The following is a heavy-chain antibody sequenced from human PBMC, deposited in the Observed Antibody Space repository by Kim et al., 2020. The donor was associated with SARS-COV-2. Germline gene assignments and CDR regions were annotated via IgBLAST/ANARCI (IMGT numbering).Heavy chain of an antibody. D-gene: IGHD3-16*01. V-gene: IGHV1-18*01. J-gene: IGHJ4*02. CDR2: GNT. Sequence: GNTNYAPKLQGRVTMTTDTSTSTAYMELRSLRSDDTAVYYCALGVGNNYWGQGTLVTVSS. CDR3: ALGVGNNY.